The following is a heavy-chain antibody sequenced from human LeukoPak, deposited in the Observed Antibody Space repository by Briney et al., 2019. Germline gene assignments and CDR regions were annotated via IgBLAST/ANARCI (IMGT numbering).Heavy chain of an antibody. CDR1: GGSISSYY. CDR2: IYTSGGT. D-gene: IGHD3-3*01. V-gene: IGHV4-4*07. CDR3: ARNAYYDFWSGLNWFDP. J-gene: IGHJ5*02. Sequence: PSETLSLTCTVSGGSISSYYWSWIRQPAGKGLEWIGRIYTSGGTNYNPSLKSRVTMSVDTSKNQFSLKLSSVTAADTAVYYCARNAYYDFWSGLNWFDPWGQGTLVTVSS.